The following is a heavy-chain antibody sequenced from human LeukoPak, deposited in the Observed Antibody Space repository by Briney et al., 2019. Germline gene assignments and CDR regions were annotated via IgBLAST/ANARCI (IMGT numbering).Heavy chain of an antibody. CDR3: SKGPCNGGSCYDYGSDP. Sequence: QPGGSLRLSCAASGFTFSTSAMTWVRQAPGKGLEWVSGISASGGSTYYADSVKGRFTISRDNSKNTLYLQVNSLRAEDTAIYYCSKGPCNGGSCYDYGSDPWGQGTLVTVSS. V-gene: IGHV3-23*01. D-gene: IGHD2-15*01. CDR2: ISASGGST. J-gene: IGHJ5*02. CDR1: GFTFSTSA.